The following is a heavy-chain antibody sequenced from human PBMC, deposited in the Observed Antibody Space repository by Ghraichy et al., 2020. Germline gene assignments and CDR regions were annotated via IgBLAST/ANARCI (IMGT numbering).Heavy chain of an antibody. J-gene: IGHJ4*02. CDR2: IHHTGNT. CDR3: AGRLGTFDY. V-gene: IGHV4-4*02. D-gene: IGHD1-1*01. CDR1: GGSIISSKW. Sequence: SETLSLTCAVSGGSIISSKWWSWVRQSPGKGLEWIGEIHHTGNTRYNPSLKSRLTMSLVKSKRSFSLSLKSVTAADTAVYYCAGRLGTFDYWGQGALVTVSS.